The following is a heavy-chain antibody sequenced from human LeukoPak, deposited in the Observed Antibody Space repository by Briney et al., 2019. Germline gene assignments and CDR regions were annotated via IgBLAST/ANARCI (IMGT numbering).Heavy chain of an antibody. V-gene: IGHV3-30*18. CDR1: GFTFSSYG. Sequence: GGSLRLSCAASGFTFSSYGMHWVRQAPGKGLEWVAVISFDGSNKYYADSVKGRFTISMDNSKNTLYLQMNSLRAEDTAVYYCAKGSGRIAARPFGYAFDIWGQGTMVTVSS. D-gene: IGHD6-6*01. J-gene: IGHJ3*02. CDR2: ISFDGSNK. CDR3: AKGSGRIAARPFGYAFDI.